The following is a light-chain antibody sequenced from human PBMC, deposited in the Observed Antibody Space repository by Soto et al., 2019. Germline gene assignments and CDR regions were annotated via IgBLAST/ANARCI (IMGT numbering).Light chain of an antibody. CDR2: GAS. V-gene: IGKV3-20*01. CDR3: QQYGSSPWT. CDR1: QTIRSNY. Sequence: ETVLTQSPGTLSLSPGERATLSCRASQTIRSNYLAWYRQTPGQAPRLLIYGASNRATGIADRFSGSGPGTDFTLVLSRLEPEDFALYYCQQYGSSPWTFGQGTKVEIK. J-gene: IGKJ1*01.